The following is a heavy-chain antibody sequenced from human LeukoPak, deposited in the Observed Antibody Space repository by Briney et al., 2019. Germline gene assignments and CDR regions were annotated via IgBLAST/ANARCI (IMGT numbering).Heavy chain of an antibody. Sequence: GGSLRLSCAASGSTFSTDAMHWVRQAPGKGLEWVAVISDDGSKIYYADSVKGRFTISRDNSRNTLYLQMNSLRTEDTAVYYCAKDLNYGELVDSWGKGTLVTVSS. D-gene: IGHD4-17*01. CDR2: ISDDGSKI. J-gene: IGHJ4*02. V-gene: IGHV3-30*04. CDR3: AKDLNYGELVDS. CDR1: GSTFSTDA.